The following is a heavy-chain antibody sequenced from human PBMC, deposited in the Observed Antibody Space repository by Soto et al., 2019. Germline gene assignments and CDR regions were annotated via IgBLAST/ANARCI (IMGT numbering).Heavy chain of an antibody. CDR3: ARDYYGDYRFDY. CDR2: IYYSGST. J-gene: IGHJ4*02. CDR1: GGSISSYY. V-gene: IGHV4-59*01. D-gene: IGHD4-17*01. Sequence: SETLSLTCTVSGGSISSYYWSLIRQPPGKGLEWIGYIYYSGSTNYNPSLKSRGTISVDTSKNQFSLKLSSVTAADTAVYYCARDYYGDYRFDYWGQGTLVTVS.